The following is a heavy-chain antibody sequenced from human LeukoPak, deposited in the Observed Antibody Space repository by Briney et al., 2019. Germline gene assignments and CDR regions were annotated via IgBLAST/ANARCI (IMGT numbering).Heavy chain of an antibody. Sequence: ASVKVSCKASGLTFSNYGITWVRQAPGQGLEWVGWISAYDGNTNYAQKFQGRVTMTTDTSTSTAHMELSSLRSEDTAVYYCAREGDIVVVPAAMGYWFDPWGQGTLVTVSS. CDR2: ISAYDGNT. CDR1: GLTFSNYG. V-gene: IGHV1-18*01. D-gene: IGHD2-2*01. J-gene: IGHJ5*02. CDR3: AREGDIVVVPAAMGYWFDP.